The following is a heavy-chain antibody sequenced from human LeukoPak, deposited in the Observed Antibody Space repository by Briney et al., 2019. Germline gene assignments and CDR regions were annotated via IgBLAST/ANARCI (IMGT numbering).Heavy chain of an antibody. J-gene: IGHJ4*02. CDR3: ARAGQGVPRTPFDY. CDR2: INHSGST. Sequence: SETLSLTCAVYGGSFSGYYWSWIRQPPGKGLEWIGEINHSGSTNYNPSLKSRVTIPVDTSKNQFSLKLSSVTAADTAVYYCARAGQGVPRTPFDYWGQGTLVTVSS. D-gene: IGHD3-10*01. CDR1: GGSFSGYY. V-gene: IGHV4-34*01.